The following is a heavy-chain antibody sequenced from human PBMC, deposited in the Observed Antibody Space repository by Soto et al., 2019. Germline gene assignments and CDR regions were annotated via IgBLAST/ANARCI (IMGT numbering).Heavy chain of an antibody. CDR1: GFTFSSYA. V-gene: IGHV3-23*01. CDR3: TTQSKRSKEYYDFWSVYHFGQH. J-gene: IGHJ1*01. Sequence: GSLRLSCAASGFTFSSYAMSWVRQAPGKGLEWVSAISGSGGSTYYADSVRGRFTISRDNSKNTLYLQMNSLRAEDTAVYYCTTQSKRSKEYYDFWSVYHFGQHWGQGTLVPVSS. CDR2: ISGSGGST. D-gene: IGHD3-3*01.